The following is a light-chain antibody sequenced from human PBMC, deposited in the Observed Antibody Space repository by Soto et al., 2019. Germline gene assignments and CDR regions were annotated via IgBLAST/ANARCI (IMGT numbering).Light chain of an antibody. V-gene: IGKV1-5*03. CDR2: RAS. CDR1: QGISNY. CDR3: QQDSTYPYT. Sequence: DIQMTQSPSTLSASVGDSVTITCRASQGISNYLAWYHQKPGKAPNLLIYRASTLESGVPSRFSGRGSATEYTLSISSLQPDDFATYYCQQDSTYPYTFGEGTKLEIK. J-gene: IGKJ2*01.